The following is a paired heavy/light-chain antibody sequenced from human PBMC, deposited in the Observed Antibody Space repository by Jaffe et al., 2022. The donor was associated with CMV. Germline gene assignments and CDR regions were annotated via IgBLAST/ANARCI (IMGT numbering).Heavy chain of an antibody. Sequence: QVQLVQSGAEVKKPGASVKVSCKASGYTFTSYGISWVRQAPGQGLEWMGWISAYNGNTNYAQKLQGRVTMTTDTSTSTAYMELRSLRSDDTAVYYCARVSPSGWYWLDYYGMDVWGQGTTVTVSS. J-gene: IGHJ6*02. CDR3: ARVSPSGWYWLDYYGMDV. CDR1: GYTFTSYG. D-gene: IGHD6-19*01. CDR2: ISAYNGNT. V-gene: IGHV1-18*01.
Light chain of an antibody. CDR1: SSNIGNNY. CDR3: GTWDSSLSAEV. CDR2: ENN. J-gene: IGLJ1*01. V-gene: IGLV1-51*02. Sequence: QSVLTQPPSVSAAPGQKVTISCSGSSSNIGNNYVSWYQQLPGTAPKLLIYENNKRPSGIPDRFSGSKSGTSATLGITGLQTGDEADYYCGTWDSSLSAEVFGTGTKVTVL.